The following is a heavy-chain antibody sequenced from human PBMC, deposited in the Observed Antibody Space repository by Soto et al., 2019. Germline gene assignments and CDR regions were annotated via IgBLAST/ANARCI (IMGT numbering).Heavy chain of an antibody. CDR2: IHHTGKT. D-gene: IGHD6-6*01. Sequence: QVQLQEMGPGLVKPSQTLTITCTVSGDSVNSAYWSWICQLPGKGLEWMGNIHHTGKTFYNPSLKSRVAISIDTSKPLFSLKMRSITAADTAVYYCARTDAYNSSFFDSWGQGTVVTVSS. CDR3: ARTDAYNSSFFDS. J-gene: IGHJ4*02. CDR1: GDSVNSAY. V-gene: IGHV4-31*03.